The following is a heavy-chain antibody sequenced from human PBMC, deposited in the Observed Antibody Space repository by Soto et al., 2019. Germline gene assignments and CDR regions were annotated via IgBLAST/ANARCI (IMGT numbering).Heavy chain of an antibody. D-gene: IGHD4-17*01. CDR2: IRSKANSYAT. V-gene: IGHV3-73*02. CDR3: TRHYGAHYYLFGMDV. CDR1: GFTFSGSA. J-gene: IGHJ6*02. Sequence: EVQLVESGGGLVQPGGSLKLSCAASGFTFSGSAMHWVRQASGKGLEWVCRIRSKANSYATAYAASVIGRFNNSRDDSKDTEYLQMNSLKPEDTVVYYYTRHYGAHYYLFGMDVWGHVTTVTVSS.